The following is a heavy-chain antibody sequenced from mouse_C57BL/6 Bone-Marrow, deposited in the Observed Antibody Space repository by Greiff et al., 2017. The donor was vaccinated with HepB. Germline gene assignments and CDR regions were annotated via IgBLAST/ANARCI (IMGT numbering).Heavy chain of an antibody. CDR1: GFSLTSYG. J-gene: IGHJ2*01. V-gene: IGHV2-2*01. CDR2: IWSGGST. Sequence: QVQLKESGPGLVQPSQSLSITSTVSGFSLTSYGVHWVRQSPGKGLEWLGVIWSGGSTDYNAAFISRLSISKDNSKSQVFFKMNSLQADDTAIYYCASIYLDYWGQGTTLTVSS. CDR3: ASIYLDY.